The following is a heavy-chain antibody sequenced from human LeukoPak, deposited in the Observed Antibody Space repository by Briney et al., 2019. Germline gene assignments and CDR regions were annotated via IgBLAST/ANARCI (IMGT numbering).Heavy chain of an antibody. D-gene: IGHD6-19*01. J-gene: IGHJ6*02. V-gene: IGHV1-69*04. CDR2: IIPILGIA. Sequence: SVKVSCKASGGTFSSYAISWVRQAPGQGLEWMGRIIPILGIANYAQKFQGRVTITADKSTSTAYMELSSLRSEDTAVYYCARRVAVAPYYYYGMDVWGQGTTVTVSS. CDR1: GGTFSSYA. CDR3: ARRVAVAPYYYYGMDV.